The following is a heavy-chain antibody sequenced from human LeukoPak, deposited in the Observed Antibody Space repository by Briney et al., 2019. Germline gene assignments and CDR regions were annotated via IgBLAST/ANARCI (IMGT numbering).Heavy chain of an antibody. V-gene: IGHV4-4*07. J-gene: IGHJ1*01. CDR1: GRSIRSVY. CDR3: ARGFGSGTSPIDL. CDR2: IYATDLT. D-gene: IGHD3-10*01. Sequence: PSETLSLTCTVSGRSIRSVYWNWIRQSAGKGLEWIGRIYATDLTNYNPSLKSRVTLSVAMSKNDLSLTLKSVTAADTAVYYCARGFGSGTSPIDLWGQGALVTVSS.